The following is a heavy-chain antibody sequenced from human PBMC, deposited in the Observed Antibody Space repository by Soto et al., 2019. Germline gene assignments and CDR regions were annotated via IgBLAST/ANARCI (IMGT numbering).Heavy chain of an antibody. Sequence: ASETLSLTCAVYGGSFSGYYWSWIRQPPGKGLEWIGEINHSGSTNYNPSLKSRVTISVDTSKNQFSLKLSSVTAADTAVYYCARGRRIYNWFDPWGQGTRVTVS. CDR1: GGSFSGYY. J-gene: IGHJ5*02. CDR2: INHSGST. CDR3: ARGRRIYNWFDP. V-gene: IGHV4-34*01. D-gene: IGHD3-10*01.